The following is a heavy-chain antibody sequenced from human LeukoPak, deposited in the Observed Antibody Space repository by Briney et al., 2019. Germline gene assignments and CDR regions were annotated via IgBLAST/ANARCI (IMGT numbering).Heavy chain of an antibody. CDR1: GFTVSSNY. CDR2: IYSGGSK. J-gene: IGHJ4*02. CDR3: ARVAYDRYFDY. V-gene: IGHV3-66*01. D-gene: IGHD5-12*01. Sequence: GGSLRLSCAASGFTVSSNYMSWVRQAPGKGLEWVSVIYSGGSKNYEASVEGSFTISSDNSKNTLYLQMNSLRAEDTAVYYCARVAYDRYFDYWGQGTLVTVSS.